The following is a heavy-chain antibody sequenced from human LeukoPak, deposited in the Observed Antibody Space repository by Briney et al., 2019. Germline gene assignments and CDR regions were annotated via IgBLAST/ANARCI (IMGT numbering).Heavy chain of an antibody. CDR3: ARGSTYYYDSSGYYYGEYFDY. CDR2: ISSNGGST. D-gene: IGHD3-22*01. J-gene: IGHJ4*02. Sequence: PGGSLRLSCGTSGFSFKSYTMHWVRQAPGKGLEYVSAISSNGGSTYYASSVKGGFTISRDNSKNTLYLQMGSLRAEDMAVYYCARGSTYYYDSSGYYYGEYFDYWGQGTVVTVSS. CDR1: GFSFKSYT. V-gene: IGHV3-64*01.